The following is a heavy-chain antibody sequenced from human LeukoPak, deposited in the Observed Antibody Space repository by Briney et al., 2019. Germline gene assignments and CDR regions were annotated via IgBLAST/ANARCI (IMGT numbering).Heavy chain of an antibody. J-gene: IGHJ4*02. V-gene: IGHV3-21*01. Sequence: GGSLRPSCAASGFTFGDYSMNWVRHVPGKGLEWISSMSSRGTYIYYADAVKGRFTISRDNTQSSVFLQMNSLRVDDTAIYYCARELSWGFSFDYWGQGTLVTVSS. CDR1: GFTFGDYS. CDR3: ARELSWGFSFDY. CDR2: MSSRGTYI. D-gene: IGHD3-10*01.